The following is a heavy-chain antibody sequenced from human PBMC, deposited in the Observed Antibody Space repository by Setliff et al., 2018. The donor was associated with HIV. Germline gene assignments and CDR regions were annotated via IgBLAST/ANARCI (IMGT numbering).Heavy chain of an antibody. D-gene: IGHD3-10*01. J-gene: IGHJ3*01. Sequence: ASVKVSCKASGYSLPSYGSSWVRQAPGQGLEWVGWISTHNGDTSYAQKVQGRVTMTTDTLTMTTYMGLTSLRSDDTAVYYCARYLGGNEFDVWGQGTKVTVSS. CDR2: ISTHNGDT. CDR3: ARYLGGNEFDV. V-gene: IGHV1-18*01. CDR1: GYSLPSYG.